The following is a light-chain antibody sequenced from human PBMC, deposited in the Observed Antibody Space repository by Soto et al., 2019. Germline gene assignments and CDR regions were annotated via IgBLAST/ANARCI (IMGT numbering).Light chain of an antibody. J-gene: IGKJ4*01. Sequence: DVQMTQSPSSLSAFVGDRVTITRRACQGIAPYLAWFQQKPGKVPKLLIYATSTLQSGVPSRFSGSGSGTDFTLTVTSLQPEDVGTYYCQKYNSAPLTFGGGTKVEIK. CDR1: QGIAPY. CDR3: QKYNSAPLT. CDR2: ATS. V-gene: IGKV1-27*01.